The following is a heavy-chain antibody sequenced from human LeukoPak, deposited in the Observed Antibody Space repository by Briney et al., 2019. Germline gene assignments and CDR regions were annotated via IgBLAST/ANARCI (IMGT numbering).Heavy chain of an antibody. Sequence: KPSETPSLTRTVPGGSISSNYCSWIRQSPGKGLEWIAYMSYSGHSNSNPSLRSRVTTSVDTSKNQFSLRLNTVTAADTAVYYCATIVRGGASFDIWGRGTMVTVSS. J-gene: IGHJ3*02. CDR2: MSYSGHS. CDR3: ATIVRGGASFDI. CDR1: GGSISSNY. D-gene: IGHD1-26*01. V-gene: IGHV4-59*01.